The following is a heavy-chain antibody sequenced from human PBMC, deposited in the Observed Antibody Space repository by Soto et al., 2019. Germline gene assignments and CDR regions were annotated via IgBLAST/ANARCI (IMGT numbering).Heavy chain of an antibody. Sequence: QVQLVQSGAEVKEPGASVRVACKASGYTFINYDISWVRQATGQGLEWLGWVNPGSGKTGYANKFQGRVTMTRDASTSTAHLELSSLTSEDTAVYYCARMASFGTLNWFDPWGQGTLVTVSS. J-gene: IGHJ5*02. V-gene: IGHV1-8*02. CDR1: GYTFINYD. CDR3: ARMASFGTLNWFDP. CDR2: VNPGSGKT. D-gene: IGHD3-16*01.